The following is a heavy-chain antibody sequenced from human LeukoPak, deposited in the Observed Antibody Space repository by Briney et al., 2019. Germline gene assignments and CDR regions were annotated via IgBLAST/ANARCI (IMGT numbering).Heavy chain of an antibody. Sequence: SETLSLTCTVSGGSISSYYWSWIRQPPGKGLEWIGYIYTSGSTNYNPSLKSRVTISVDTSKNQFSLKLSSVTAADTAVYYCARHRTGYCSSTSCYWLWGMDVWGKGTTVTVSS. V-gene: IGHV4-59*08. D-gene: IGHD2-2*01. J-gene: IGHJ6*03. CDR2: IYTSGST. CDR1: GGSISSYY. CDR3: ARHRTGYCSSTSCYWLWGMDV.